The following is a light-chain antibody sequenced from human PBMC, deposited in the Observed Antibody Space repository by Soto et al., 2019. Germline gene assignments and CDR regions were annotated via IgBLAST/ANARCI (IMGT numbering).Light chain of an antibody. Sequence: QSVLTQSPSASASLGASVKLTCTLSSGHSSYAIAWHQQQPEKGPRYLMKVNSDGSHIKGDGIPDRFSGSSSGAERYLTISSLQSEDEADYYCQTWGTGMVFGGGTKVTVL. CDR2: VNSDGSH. CDR1: SGHSSYA. J-gene: IGLJ2*01. V-gene: IGLV4-69*01. CDR3: QTWGTGMV.